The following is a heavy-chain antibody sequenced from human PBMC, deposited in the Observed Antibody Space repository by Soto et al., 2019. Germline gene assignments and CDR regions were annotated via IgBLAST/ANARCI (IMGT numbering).Heavy chain of an antibody. Sequence: EVQLVESGGGLVQPGGSLRLSCAASGFTFSSYSMNWVRQAPGKGLEWVSYISSSSSTIYYADSVKGRFTISRDNAKNGLYLQMNSLSAEDTAVYYCARDSLVGYCSSTSCYAGPLAFWGQGTLVTVSS. CDR3: ARDSLVGYCSSTSCYAGPLAF. V-gene: IGHV3-48*01. CDR1: GFTFSSYS. D-gene: IGHD2-2*01. J-gene: IGHJ4*02. CDR2: ISSSSSTI.